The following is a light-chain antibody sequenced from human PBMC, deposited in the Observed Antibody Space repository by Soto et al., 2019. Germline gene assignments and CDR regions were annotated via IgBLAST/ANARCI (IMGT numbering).Light chain of an antibody. CDR2: TNN. V-gene: IGLV1-44*01. Sequence: QSVLTQPPSASGTPGQRVTISCSGSSSNIGSNTVNWYQQVPGTAPKYVIYTNNQRPSGVPPRFSGSKSGTSASLAISGLLSEDEAYYYCAAWDDRLNGQVFGGGTKLTVL. CDR3: AAWDDRLNGQV. J-gene: IGLJ3*02. CDR1: SSNIGSNT.